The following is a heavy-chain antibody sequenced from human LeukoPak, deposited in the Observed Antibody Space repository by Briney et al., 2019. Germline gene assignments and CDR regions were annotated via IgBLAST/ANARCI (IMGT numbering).Heavy chain of an antibody. V-gene: IGHV3-23*01. J-gene: IGHJ4*02. CDR2: ISGSGGST. CDR3: AKEALPGIALAGRVY. D-gene: IGHD6-19*01. Sequence: GGTLRLSCAASGFTFSSYGMSWVRQAPGMGLEWVSAISGSGGSTYYADSVRGRFTISRDNSKNTVYLQMNSLRAEDTAVYFCAKEALPGIALAGRVYWGQGTLVAVSS. CDR1: GFTFSSYG.